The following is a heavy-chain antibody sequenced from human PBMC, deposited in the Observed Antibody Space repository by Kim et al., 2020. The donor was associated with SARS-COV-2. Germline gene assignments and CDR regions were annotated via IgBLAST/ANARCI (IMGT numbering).Heavy chain of an antibody. CDR2: INPNSGGT. V-gene: IGHV1-2*02. CDR3: ARVGGYLADYDYVWGSSVGGVPDY. CDR1: GYTFTGYY. Sequence: ASVKVSCKASGYTFTGYYMHWVRQAPGQGLEWMGWINPNSGGTNYAQKFQGRVTMTRDTSISTAYMELSRLRSDDTAVYYCARVGGYLADYDYVWGSSVGGVPDYWGQGTLVTVSS. D-gene: IGHD3-16*01. J-gene: IGHJ4*02.